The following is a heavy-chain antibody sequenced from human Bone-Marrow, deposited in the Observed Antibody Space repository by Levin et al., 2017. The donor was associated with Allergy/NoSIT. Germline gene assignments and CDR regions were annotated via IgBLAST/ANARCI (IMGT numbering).Heavy chain of an antibody. CDR1: GYTFTSYG. CDR3: ARYCSSTSCYRVAGDFDY. J-gene: IGHJ4*02. V-gene: IGHV1-18*01. CDR2: ISAYNGNT. D-gene: IGHD2-2*01. Sequence: ASVKVSCKASGYTFTSYGISWVRQAPGQGLEWMGWISAYNGNTNYAQKLQGRVTMTTDTSTSTAYMELRSLRSDDTAVYYCARYCSSTSCYRVAGDFDYWGQGTLVTVSS.